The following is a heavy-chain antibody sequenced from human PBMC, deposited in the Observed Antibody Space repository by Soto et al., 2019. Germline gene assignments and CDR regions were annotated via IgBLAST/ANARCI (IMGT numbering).Heavy chain of an antibody. CDR3: ARVSFGGDVTPYYYYYGMDV. J-gene: IGHJ6*02. D-gene: IGHD3-10*01. CDR1: GGTFSSYA. CDR2: IIPIFGTA. Sequence: QVQLVQSGAEVKKPGSSVKVSCKASGGTFSSYAISWVRQAPGQGLEWMGGIIPIFGTANYAQKFQGRVTITADESTSTAYMELSSLRSEDTAVYYCARVSFGGDVTPYYYYYGMDVSGQGTTVTVSS. V-gene: IGHV1-69*01.